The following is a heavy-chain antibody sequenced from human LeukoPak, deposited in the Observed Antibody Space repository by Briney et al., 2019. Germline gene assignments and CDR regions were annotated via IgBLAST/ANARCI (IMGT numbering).Heavy chain of an antibody. D-gene: IGHD4-17*01. J-gene: IGHJ6*02. V-gene: IGHV1-69*04. CDR2: IIPIFGIA. CDR3: ARDSLRPLRGYGMDV. CDR1: GGTFSSYA. Sequence: SVNVSCKASGGTFSSYAISWVRQAPGQGLEWMGRIIPIFGIANYAQKFQGRVTITADKSTSTAYMELSGLRSEDTAVYYCARDSLRPLRGYGMDVWGQGTTVTVSS.